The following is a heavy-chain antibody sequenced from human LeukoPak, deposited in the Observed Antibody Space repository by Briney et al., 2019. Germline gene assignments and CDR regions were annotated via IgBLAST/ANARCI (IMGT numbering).Heavy chain of an antibody. CDR1: GYXLTSYY. J-gene: IGHJ6*02. D-gene: IGHD6-6*01. CDR3: ARVQSRSSSSRGPYYYGMDV. CDR2: MNLSGGST. Sequence: ASVKVSCKASGYXLTSYYMHWVRQAPGQGLEWMGIMNLSGGSTSYAQKFQGRVTMTRDTSTSTVYMELSSLRSEDTAVYYCARVQSRSSSSRGPYYYGMDVWGQGTTVTVSS. V-gene: IGHV1-46*01.